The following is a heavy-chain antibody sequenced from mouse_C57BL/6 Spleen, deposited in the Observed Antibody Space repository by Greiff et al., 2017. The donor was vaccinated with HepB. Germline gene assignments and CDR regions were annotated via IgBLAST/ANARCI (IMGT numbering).Heavy chain of an antibody. J-gene: IGHJ1*03. Sequence: EVQGVESGGGLVKPGGSLKLSCAASGFTFSSYAMSWVRQTPEKRLEWVATISDGGSYTYYPDNVKGRFTISRDNAKNNLYLQMSHLKSEDTAMYYCARDRGIVTDWYFDVWGTGTTVTVSS. CDR3: ARDRGIVTDWYFDV. D-gene: IGHD2-5*01. V-gene: IGHV5-4*01. CDR2: ISDGGSYT. CDR1: GFTFSSYA.